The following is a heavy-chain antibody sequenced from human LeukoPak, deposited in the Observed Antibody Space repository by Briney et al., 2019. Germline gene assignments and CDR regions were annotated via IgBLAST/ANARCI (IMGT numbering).Heavy chain of an antibody. V-gene: IGHV3-74*01. CDR1: GFNFKNYW. CDR3: AREEYGY. Sequence: GGSLRLSCAASGFNFKNYWTHWVRQAPGKGLEWVSRIINDGSSTTYADSVKGRFTISKDNAKNTLYLQMNSLRAEDTAVYYCAREEYGYWGQGTLVTVSS. D-gene: IGHD2/OR15-2a*01. J-gene: IGHJ4*02. CDR2: IINDGSST.